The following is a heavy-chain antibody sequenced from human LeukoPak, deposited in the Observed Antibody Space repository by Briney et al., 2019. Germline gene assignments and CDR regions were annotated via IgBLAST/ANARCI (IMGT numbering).Heavy chain of an antibody. V-gene: IGHV3-30*18. CDR2: ISYDGSNK. CDR1: GFTFSSYG. D-gene: IGHD3-10*01. CDR3: AKSPYGSGSYSTNYYFDY. Sequence: PGGSLRLSCAASGFTFSSYGMHWVRQAPGKGLEWVAVISYDGSNKYYADSVKGRFTISRDNSKNTLYLHMNSLRAEDTAVYYCAKSPYGSGSYSTNYYFDYWGQGTLVTVSS. J-gene: IGHJ4*02.